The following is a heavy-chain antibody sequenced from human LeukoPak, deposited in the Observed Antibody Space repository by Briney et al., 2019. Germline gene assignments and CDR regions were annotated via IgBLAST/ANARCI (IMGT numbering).Heavy chain of an antibody. D-gene: IGHD3-22*01. Sequence: PGGSLRLSCAASGFTFSDTWMHWVRQAPGKGLEWVSSISSSSSYIYYADSVKGRFTISRDNAKNSLYLQMNSLRAEDTAVYYCARTLPGYYDSSGYPDYWGQGTLATVSS. CDR3: ARTLPGYYDSSGYPDY. CDR1: GFTFSDTW. CDR2: ISSSSSYI. J-gene: IGHJ4*02. V-gene: IGHV3-21*01.